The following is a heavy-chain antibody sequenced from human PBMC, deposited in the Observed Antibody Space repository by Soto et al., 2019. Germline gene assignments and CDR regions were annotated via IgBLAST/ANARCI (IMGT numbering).Heavy chain of an antibody. Sequence: EVQLLESGGGLVQPGGSLRLSCAASGFTFSSYAMSWVRQAPGKGLEWVSAISGSGGSTYYADSVKGRFTISRDNSKNTLNLQMNSLRAEDTAVYYCAKVSSGWYDYFDYWGQGTLVTVSS. CDR3: AKVSSGWYDYFDY. CDR1: GFTFSSYA. J-gene: IGHJ4*02. D-gene: IGHD6-19*01. V-gene: IGHV3-23*01. CDR2: ISGSGGST.